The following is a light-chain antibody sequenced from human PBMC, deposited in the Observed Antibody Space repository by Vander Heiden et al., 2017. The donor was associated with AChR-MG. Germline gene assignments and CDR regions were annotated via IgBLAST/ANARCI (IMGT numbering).Light chain of an antibody. CDR2: GAS. J-gene: IGKJ1*01. CDR1: QIISSNY. V-gene: IGKV3-20*01. CDR3: HQYGSSPRT. Sequence: IVLTQSPGTLTLSPGETVTLSCRASQIISSNYLAWYQHSPGQAPTLLVYGASIRATGIPDRFSGSGSGTDFTLTISRLESEDFAVYYCHQYGSSPRTFGQGTRVEI.